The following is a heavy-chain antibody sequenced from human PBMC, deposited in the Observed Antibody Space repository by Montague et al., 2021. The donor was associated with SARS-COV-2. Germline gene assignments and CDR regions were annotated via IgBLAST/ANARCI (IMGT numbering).Heavy chain of an antibody. V-gene: IGHV4-59*01. CDR2: IYHSGNT. D-gene: IGHD3-16*01. CDR3: AREYRIELWQTNWYFGL. CDR1: GGSISGYY. J-gene: IGHJ2*01. Sequence: SETRSLTCSVSGGSISGYYWSWIRQPPGKGLVWIGYIYHSGNTKYNPSLKSRVSISVDTSKNQFSLRLSSVTAADTAVYYCAREYRIELWQTNWYFGLWGRGTLATVSS.